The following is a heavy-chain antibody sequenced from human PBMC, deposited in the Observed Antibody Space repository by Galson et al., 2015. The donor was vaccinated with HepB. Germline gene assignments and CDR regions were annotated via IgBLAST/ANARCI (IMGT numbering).Heavy chain of an antibody. CDR2: ISAYNGNT. V-gene: IGHV1-18*04. J-gene: IGHJ6*02. D-gene: IGHD6-19*01. CDR1: GYTFTSYG. CDR3: ATRLAVAGQDTNYYYYGMDV. Sequence: SVKVSCKASGYTFTSYGISWVRQAPGQGLEWMGWISAYNGNTNYAQKLQGRVTMTTDTSTSTAYMELRSLRSDDTAVYYCATRLAVAGQDTNYYYYGMDVWGQGTTVTVSS.